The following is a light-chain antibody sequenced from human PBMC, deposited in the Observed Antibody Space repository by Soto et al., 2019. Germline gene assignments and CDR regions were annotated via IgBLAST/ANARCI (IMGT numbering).Light chain of an antibody. CDR3: QQYNSFPWT. CDR1: QSISSY. J-gene: IGKJ1*01. Sequence: DIQMTQSPSTLSASVGDRVTITCRASQSISSYLNWYQQKPGKAPNLLIYKASSLASGVPSRFSGSGSGTEFTLTISSLQPDDLATYYCQQYNSFPWTFGQGTKVDIK. CDR2: KAS. V-gene: IGKV1-5*03.